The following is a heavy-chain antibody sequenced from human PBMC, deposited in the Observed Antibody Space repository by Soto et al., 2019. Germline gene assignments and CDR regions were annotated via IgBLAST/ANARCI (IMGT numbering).Heavy chain of an antibody. D-gene: IGHD5-18*01. CDR1: GFTFSNAW. CDR2: IKSKTDGGTT. J-gene: IGHJ6*02. Sequence: PGGSLRLSCAASGFTFSNAWMNWVRQAPGKGLEWVGRIKSKTDGGTTDYAAPVKGRFTISRDDSKNTLYLQMNSLKTEDTAVYYCTTDRRYSYGFDHYGMAVWGQGTSVTVSS. CDR3: TTDRRYSYGFDHYGMAV. V-gene: IGHV3-15*07.